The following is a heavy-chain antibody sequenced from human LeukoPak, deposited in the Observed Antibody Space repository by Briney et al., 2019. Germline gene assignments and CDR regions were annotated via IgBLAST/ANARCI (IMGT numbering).Heavy chain of an antibody. J-gene: IGHJ4*02. D-gene: IGHD4-23*01. Sequence: GGSLRLSCAASGFTFSSYGMHWVRQAPGKGLEWVAVISYDGSNKYYADSVKGRFAISRDNSKSTLYLQMNSLRAEDTAVYFCARVWVPTTVVTPLDYWGQGTLVTVSS. CDR1: GFTFSSYG. CDR2: ISYDGSNK. CDR3: ARVWVPTTVVTPLDY. V-gene: IGHV3-30*03.